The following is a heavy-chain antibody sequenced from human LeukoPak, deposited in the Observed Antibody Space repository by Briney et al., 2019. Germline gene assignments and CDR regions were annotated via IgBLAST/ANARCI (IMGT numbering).Heavy chain of an antibody. J-gene: IGHJ4*02. CDR3: AKQPRSDGYVYLEY. CDR2: ISDSGSRT. D-gene: IGHD5-24*01. Sequence: PGGSLRLSCAASGFSFSSYGMSWVRQAPGKGLEWVSSISDSGSRTYYADSVKGRFTISRDNSKKTLYLQMSDLRAEDTALYFCAKQPRSDGYVYLEYWGQGTLVTVSS. V-gene: IGHV3-23*01. CDR1: GFSFSSYG.